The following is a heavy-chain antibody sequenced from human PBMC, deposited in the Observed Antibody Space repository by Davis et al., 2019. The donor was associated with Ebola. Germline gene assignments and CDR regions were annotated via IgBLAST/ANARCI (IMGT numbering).Heavy chain of an antibody. J-gene: IGHJ4*02. V-gene: IGHV1-8*01. CDR2: MNPNSGNT. CDR1: GYTFTSYD. CDR3: ARGRGKRGDFDY. D-gene: IGHD3-10*01. Sequence: AASVKVSCKASGYTFTSYDINWVRQATGQGLEWMGWMNPNSGNTGYAQKFQGRVTTTRNTSISTAYMELSSLRSEDTAVYYCARGRGKRGDFDYWGQGTLVTVSS.